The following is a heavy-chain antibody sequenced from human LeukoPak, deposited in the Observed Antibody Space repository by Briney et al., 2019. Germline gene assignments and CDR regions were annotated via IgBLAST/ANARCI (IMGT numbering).Heavy chain of an antibody. J-gene: IGHJ6*02. V-gene: IGHV1-46*01. D-gene: IGHD4-17*01. CDR3: ARDLLDYGDPGYGMDV. CDR2: INPSGGST. Sequence: ASVKVSCKASGYTFTSYYMHWVRQAPAQGLEWMGIINPSGGSTSYAQKFQGRVTMTRDTSTSTVYMELSSLRSEDTAVYYCARDLLDYGDPGYGMDVWGQGTTVTVSS. CDR1: GYTFTSYY.